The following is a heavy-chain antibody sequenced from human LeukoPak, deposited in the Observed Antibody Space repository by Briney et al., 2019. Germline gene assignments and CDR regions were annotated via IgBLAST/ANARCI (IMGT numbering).Heavy chain of an antibody. CDR1: GYTFTGYY. J-gene: IGHJ4*02. V-gene: IGHV1-2*04. Sequence: ASVTVSCKASGYTFTGYYMHWVRQAPGQGLEWMGWINPNSGGTNYAQKFQGWVTMTRDTSISTAYMELSRLRSDDTAVYYCAREEDSSSSGPFDYWGQGTLVTVSS. CDR2: INPNSGGT. D-gene: IGHD6-6*01. CDR3: AREEDSSSSGPFDY.